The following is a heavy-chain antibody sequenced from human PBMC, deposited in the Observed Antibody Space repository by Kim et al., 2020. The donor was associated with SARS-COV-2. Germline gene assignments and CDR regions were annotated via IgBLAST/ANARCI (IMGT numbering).Heavy chain of an antibody. V-gene: IGHV4-39*07. Sequence: STYYNPSPTSRVTISVDTSKNQFSLRLGSVTAADTAVYYCARVEGSAFDIWGQGTMVTVSS. CDR3: ARVEGSAFDI. CDR2: ST. J-gene: IGHJ3*02. D-gene: IGHD1-26*01.